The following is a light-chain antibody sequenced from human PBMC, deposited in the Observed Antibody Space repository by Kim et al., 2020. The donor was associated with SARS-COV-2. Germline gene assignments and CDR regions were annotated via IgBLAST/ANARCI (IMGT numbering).Light chain of an antibody. J-gene: IGLJ1*01. CDR3: QAWDSSTYV. CDR1: KLGDKY. V-gene: IGLV3-1*01. Sequence: VSARQTASIPCSGDKLGDKYACWYQQKPGQSPVLVIYQDSKRPSGIPERFSGSNSGNTATLTISGTQAMDEADYYCQAWDSSTYVFGTGTKVTVL. CDR2: QDS.